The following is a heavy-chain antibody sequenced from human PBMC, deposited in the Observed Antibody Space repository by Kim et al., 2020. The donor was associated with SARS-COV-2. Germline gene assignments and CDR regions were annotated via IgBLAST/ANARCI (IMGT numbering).Heavy chain of an antibody. V-gene: IGHV3-48*02. CDR1: GFTFSSYS. CDR3: ARKWLLGGWFDP. J-gene: IGHJ5*02. Sequence: GGSLRLSCAASGFTFSSYSMNWVRQAPGEGLEWVSYISSSSSTIYYADSVKGRFTISRDNAKNSLYLQMNSLRDEDTAVYYCARKWLLGGWFDPWGQGTLVTVSS. CDR2: ISSSSSTI. D-gene: IGHD6-19*01.